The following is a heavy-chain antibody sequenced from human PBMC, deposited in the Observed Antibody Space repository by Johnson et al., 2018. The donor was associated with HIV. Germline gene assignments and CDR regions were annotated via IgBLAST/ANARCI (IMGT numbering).Heavy chain of an antibody. CDR2: ISSSGSTI. D-gene: IGHD6-6*01. J-gene: IGHJ3*02. CDR1: GFTFSTYA. Sequence: VQLVESGGGLVQPGGSLRLSCAASGFTFSTYAMYWVRQAPGKGLEWVSYISSSGSTIYYADSVQGRFTISRDNAKNSLYLQMDSLRVEDTAVYYCASTRLGAFDIWGQGTMVTVSS. CDR3: ASTRLGAFDI. V-gene: IGHV3-48*03.